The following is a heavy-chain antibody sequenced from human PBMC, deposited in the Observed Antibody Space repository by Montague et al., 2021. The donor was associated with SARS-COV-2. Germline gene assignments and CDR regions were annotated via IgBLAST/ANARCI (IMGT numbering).Heavy chain of an antibody. D-gene: IGHD3-10*01. CDR3: ASSYYYGSGTYVYNYYMDV. J-gene: IGHJ6*03. V-gene: IGHV4-39*01. CDR1: GGSVSSSPYY. CDR2: ISYSGRT. Sequence: SETLSLTCTVSGGSVSSSPYYWGWIRQPAGRGLEWVGSISYSGRTYFSPSPKSRLTISVDSSENQFSLRLSSVTAADTAVYYCASSYYYGSGTYVYNYYMDVWGKGTTVTVSS.